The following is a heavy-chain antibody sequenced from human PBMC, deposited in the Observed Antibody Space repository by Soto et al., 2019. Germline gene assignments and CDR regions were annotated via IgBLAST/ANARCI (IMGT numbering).Heavy chain of an antibody. Sequence: GGSLRLSCAASGFTFSSYAMHWVRQAPGKGLEWVAVISYDGSNKYYADSVKGRFTISRDNSKNTLYLQMNSLRAEDTAVYYCAKPPHCSSTSCSIRSFDYWGQGTLVTVSS. D-gene: IGHD2-2*01. CDR3: AKPPHCSSTSCSIRSFDY. CDR1: GFTFSSYA. V-gene: IGHV3-30-3*02. CDR2: ISYDGSNK. J-gene: IGHJ4*02.